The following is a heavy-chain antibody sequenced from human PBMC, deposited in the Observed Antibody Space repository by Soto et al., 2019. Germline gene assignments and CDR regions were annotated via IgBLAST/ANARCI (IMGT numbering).Heavy chain of an antibody. CDR1: GDSISSSTYY. Sequence: PETLSLTCTVSGDSISSSTYYWGWIRQPPGKGLEWIGSMFYSGTTYYNPSLKSRVTISVDTSKNQFSLKLSSVTAADTAVYCCARSVDPWGQGTLVTVSS. CDR3: ARSVDP. CDR2: MFYSGTT. V-gene: IGHV4-39*07. J-gene: IGHJ5*02.